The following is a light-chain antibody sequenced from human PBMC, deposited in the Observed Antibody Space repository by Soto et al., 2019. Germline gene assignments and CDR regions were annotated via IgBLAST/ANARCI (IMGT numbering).Light chain of an antibody. V-gene: IGKV3-15*01. J-gene: IGKJ1*01. CDR2: GAS. CDR3: QQYNNWPPWT. CDR1: QTVNNN. Sequence: IVMTQSPATLSVSPGERATLSCRASQTVNNNLAWYQRRPGQPPRLLIYGASTRATDIPARFSGSGSGTEFTLTISSLQPEDFAVYYCQQYNNWPPWTFGQGTKVDIK.